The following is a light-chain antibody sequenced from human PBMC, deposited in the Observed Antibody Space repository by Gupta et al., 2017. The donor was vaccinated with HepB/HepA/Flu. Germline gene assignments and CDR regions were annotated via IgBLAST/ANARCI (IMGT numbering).Light chain of an antibody. J-gene: IGKJ1*01. Sequence: EIVMTQSPATLSVSPGERATLSCRASQSVSSNLAWYQQKPGQAPRLLIYGASTRATGIPARFSGNGSGTEFTLTISSLQSEDFAVYYCQQYNNWPPWTFGQGTKGNQT. CDR2: GAS. CDR1: QSVSSN. V-gene: IGKV3-15*01. CDR3: QQYNNWPPWT.